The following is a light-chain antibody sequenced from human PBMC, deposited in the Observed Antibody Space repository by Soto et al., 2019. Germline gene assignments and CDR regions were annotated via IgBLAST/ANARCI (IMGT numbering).Light chain of an antibody. CDR2: EVS. CDR3: SSYAGSNIVV. V-gene: IGLV2-8*01. Sequence: QSALTQPPSASGSPGQSVTISCTGTSSDVGGYNFVSWYQQHPGKAPKLMIYEVSERPSGVPDRFSGSKSGNTASLTVSGLQAEDEAEYYFSSYAGSNIVVFGVGTKLTVL. J-gene: IGLJ2*01. CDR1: SSDVGGYNF.